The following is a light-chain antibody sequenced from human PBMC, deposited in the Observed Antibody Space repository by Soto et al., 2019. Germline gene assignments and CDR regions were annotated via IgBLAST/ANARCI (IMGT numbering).Light chain of an antibody. CDR2: EVS. CDR1: SSDVGVYDD. V-gene: IGLV2-11*01. CDR3: CSYAAGYTYV. J-gene: IGLJ1*01. Sequence: QSALTQPRSVSGSPGQSVTISCTGTSSDVGVYDDVSWYQQHPDNAPKLMIYEVSKRPSGVPDRFSGSKSGNTASLTISGLQAEDEADNYCCSYAAGYTYVFGIGTKVTVL.